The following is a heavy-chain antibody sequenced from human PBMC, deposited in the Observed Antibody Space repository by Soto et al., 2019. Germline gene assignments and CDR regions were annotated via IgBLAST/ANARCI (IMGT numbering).Heavy chain of an antibody. CDR1: GYSISSGSY. CDR3: ARVHVMVVAGSTFDY. Sequence: XETLTLTCTVSGYSISSGSYGAWIRQPPGKGPEWIASIYHGGTTFYNPSLKSRITISVDTSNNQFSLKLTSVTAADTAVYYCARVHVMVVAGSTFDYWGHGTLVIVSS. V-gene: IGHV4-38-2*02. J-gene: IGHJ4*01. D-gene: IGHD6-19*01. CDR2: IYHGGTT.